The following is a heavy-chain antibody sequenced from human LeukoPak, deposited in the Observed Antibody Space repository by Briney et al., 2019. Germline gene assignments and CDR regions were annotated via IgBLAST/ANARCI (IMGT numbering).Heavy chain of an antibody. CDR1: GDSISSTISSNSFY. D-gene: IGHD5-12*01. CDR2: IYYSGST. CDR3: ARGGDSGYEYSYGYNWFDP. V-gene: IGHV4-39*07. Sequence: PSETLSLTCTVSGDSISSTISSNSFYWGWIRQPPGKGLEWIGSIYYSGSTYYNPSLKSRVTISVDTSKNQFSLKLSSVTAADTAVYYCARGGDSGYEYSYGYNWFDPWGQGTLVTVSS. J-gene: IGHJ5*02.